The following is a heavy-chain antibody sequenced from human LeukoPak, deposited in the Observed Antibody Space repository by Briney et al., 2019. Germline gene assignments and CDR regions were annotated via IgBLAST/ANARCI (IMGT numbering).Heavy chain of an antibody. V-gene: IGHV1-24*01. CDR2: FDPEDGET. Sequence: ASVKVSCKASGYTLTELSMHWVRQAPGKGLEWMGGFDPEDGETIYAQKFQGRVTMTEDTSTDTAYMELSSLRSEDTAVYYCATDRGNYGDRRGWRGSLYYFDYWGQGTLVTVSS. D-gene: IGHD4-17*01. CDR1: GYTLTELS. J-gene: IGHJ4*02. CDR3: ATDRGNYGDRRGWRGSLYYFDY.